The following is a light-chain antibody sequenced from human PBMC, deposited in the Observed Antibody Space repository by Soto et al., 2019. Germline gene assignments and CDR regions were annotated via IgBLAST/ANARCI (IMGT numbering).Light chain of an antibody. Sequence: DIQMTQSPSTLSASVGDRVTITCRASQSISTWLAWYQQKPGKAPKLLIYKASSLKSGVPSRFSGSGSGTEFTLTSSSLQPDDFATYYCQQYINRWTFGQGTKVEIK. CDR2: KAS. V-gene: IGKV1-5*03. J-gene: IGKJ1*01. CDR3: QQYINRWT. CDR1: QSISTW.